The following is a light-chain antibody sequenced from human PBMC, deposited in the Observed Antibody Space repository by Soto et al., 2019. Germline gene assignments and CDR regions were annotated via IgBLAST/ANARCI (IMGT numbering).Light chain of an antibody. V-gene: IGKV3-20*01. CDR2: AAS. Sequence: EIVLTQSPGTLSLSPGERATLSCRASQSVSVNSLAWYQQKGGQAPRLLIYAASTRATCVPDRFSGSGSGTDFALTISRLETEDFAVYYCQQYGVSPFTFGPGTKVDIK. CDR3: QQYGVSPFT. J-gene: IGKJ3*01. CDR1: QSVSVNS.